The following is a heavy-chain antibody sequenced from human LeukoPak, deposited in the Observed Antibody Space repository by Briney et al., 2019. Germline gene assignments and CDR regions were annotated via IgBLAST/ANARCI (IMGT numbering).Heavy chain of an antibody. CDR1: GFTFSSYA. CDR2: ISDDVSSE. CDR3: ARSQEGRGGYDFKFHI. V-gene: IGHV3-30*01. D-gene: IGHD5-12*01. Sequence: GRSLRLSCAASGFTFSSYAMHWVRQAPGKGPEWVAVISDDVSSEHYADSVKGRFTISRDNSKNTLYLQMNSLRPEDTAVYYCARSQEGRGGYDFKFHIWGQGTMVTVSS. J-gene: IGHJ3*02.